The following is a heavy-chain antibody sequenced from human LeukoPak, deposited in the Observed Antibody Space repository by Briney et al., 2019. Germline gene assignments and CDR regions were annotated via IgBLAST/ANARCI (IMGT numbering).Heavy chain of an antibody. J-gene: IGHJ5*02. Sequence: KPSETLSLTCTVSGGSISSSSYYWGWIRQPPGKGLEWIGSIYYSGSTYYNPSLKSRVTISVDTSKNQFSLKLSSVTAADTAVYYCARDRVEWLPPSSYNWFDPWGQGTLVTVSS. CDR2: IYYSGST. CDR1: GGSISSSSYY. D-gene: IGHD3-3*01. CDR3: ARDRVEWLPPSSYNWFDP. V-gene: IGHV4-39*07.